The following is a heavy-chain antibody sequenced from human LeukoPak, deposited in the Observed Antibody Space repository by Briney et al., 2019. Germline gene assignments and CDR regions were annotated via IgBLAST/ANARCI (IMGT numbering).Heavy chain of an antibody. Sequence: GGSLRLSCEASGFTFGSHAMCWVRQAPGKGLEWVAGIFGSGGSPHYADSVKGRFTISRDNSRNTVYLQINSLRAEDTAVYYCGKTTVGYSSGQKPAWPVDYWGQGTLVTVSS. V-gene: IGHV3-23*01. J-gene: IGHJ4*02. CDR3: GKTTVGYSSGQKPAWPVDY. D-gene: IGHD5-18*01. CDR1: GFTFGSHA. CDR2: IFGSGGSP.